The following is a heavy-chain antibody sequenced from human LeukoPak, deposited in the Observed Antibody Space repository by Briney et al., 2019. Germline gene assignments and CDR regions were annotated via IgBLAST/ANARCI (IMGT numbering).Heavy chain of an antibody. D-gene: IGHD6-13*01. CDR2: IIPIFGTA. V-gene: IGHV1-69*13. CDR3: ARDVGITVADSFDP. Sequence: SVKVSCKASGGTFSSYAISWVRQAPGQGLEWMGGIIPIFGTANYAQKFQGRVTITADESTSTAYMELSSLRSDDTAMYYCARDVGITVADSFDPWGQGTLVTVSS. J-gene: IGHJ5*02. CDR1: GGTFSSYA.